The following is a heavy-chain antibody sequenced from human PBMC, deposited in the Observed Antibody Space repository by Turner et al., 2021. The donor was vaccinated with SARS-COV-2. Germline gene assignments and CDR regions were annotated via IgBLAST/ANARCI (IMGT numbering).Heavy chain of an antibody. Sequence: EVRLVQSGAEVREPGESLQISCKGSGYTFTSFWIGWVRQVPGKGLEWLGMIYPGDSDTQYNPSFEGQVTISADKSLNTAYLQWSSLEASDTAMYYCARGFLNFDIWGQGTLVSVSA. V-gene: IGHV5-51*03. CDR2: IYPGDSDT. CDR3: ARGFLNFDI. CDR1: GYTFTSFW. J-gene: IGHJ4*02.